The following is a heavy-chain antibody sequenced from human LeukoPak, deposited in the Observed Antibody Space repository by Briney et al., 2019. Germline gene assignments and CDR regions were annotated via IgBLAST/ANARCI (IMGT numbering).Heavy chain of an antibody. D-gene: IGHD5-24*01. Sequence: GGSLRLSCAASGFTVSSSYMTWVRQAPGKGLEWVSVIYSGGNTYYADSVKDRFTISRDNSKNTLYLQMNSLRAEDTAVYYCARSPPADSYNPADYWGQGTLVTVSS. CDR3: ARSPPADSYNPADY. CDR1: GFTVSSSY. V-gene: IGHV3-53*01. J-gene: IGHJ4*02. CDR2: IYSGGNT.